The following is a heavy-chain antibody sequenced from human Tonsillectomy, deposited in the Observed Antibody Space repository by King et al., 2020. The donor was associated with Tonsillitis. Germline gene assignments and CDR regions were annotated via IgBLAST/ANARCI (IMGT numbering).Heavy chain of an antibody. V-gene: IGHV3-21*01. J-gene: IGHJ6*02. Sequence: DVQLVESGGGLVKPGGSLRLSCEASGLTFTSYIMNWVRQAPGKGLEWVSSIRIRSSYIYYADSVKGRFTISRDNAKNSLYLQMNSLRAEETAVFYCARDVGYYECSGYVYAMDVWGQGTTVTVSS. CDR1: GLTFTSYI. D-gene: IGHD3-22*01. CDR3: ARDVGYYECSGYVYAMDV. CDR2: IRIRSSYI.